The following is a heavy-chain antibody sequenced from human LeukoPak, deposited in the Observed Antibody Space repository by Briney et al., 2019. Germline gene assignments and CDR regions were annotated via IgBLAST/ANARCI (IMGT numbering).Heavy chain of an antibody. Sequence: PGGSLRLSYAASGFTFSSYSMNWVRQAPGKGLEWVSYISSSSTIYYADSVKGRFTISRDNAKNSLYLQMNSLRDEDTAVYYCARSSGALDYWGQGTLVTVSS. CDR1: GFTFSSYS. V-gene: IGHV3-48*02. CDR3: ARSSGALDY. CDR2: ISSSSTI. J-gene: IGHJ4*02. D-gene: IGHD2-15*01.